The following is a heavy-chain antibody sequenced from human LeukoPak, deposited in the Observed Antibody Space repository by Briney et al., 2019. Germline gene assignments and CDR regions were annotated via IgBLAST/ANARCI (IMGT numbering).Heavy chain of an antibody. D-gene: IGHD7-27*01. J-gene: IGHJ4*02. CDR1: GYTFTTYG. Sequence: ASVKVSCKASGYTFTTYGISWVRQAPGQGLEWVGWISPYNGNTKYAQKFQGRVTMTTDTSTSTASMELRSLRSDDTAVYYCAMNLGTYYFDYWGQGSLVTVSS. CDR3: AMNLGTYYFDY. CDR2: ISPYNGNT. V-gene: IGHV1-18*01.